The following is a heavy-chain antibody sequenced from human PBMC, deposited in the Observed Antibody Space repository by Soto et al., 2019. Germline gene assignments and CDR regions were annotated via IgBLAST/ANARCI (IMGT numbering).Heavy chain of an antibody. V-gene: IGHV4-59*08. J-gene: IGHJ6*02. CDR2: VHYSGSS. CDR1: GGSISNFY. CDR3: AKHNDAGSGRGGMDV. Sequence: QVQLQESGPGLVKPSETLSLTCTVSGGSISNFYWTWIRQPPGKGLEWIGNVHYSGSSNYNPSDKRQVTASVDTITTQLSLNLSSVTAADTAVYYGAKHNDAGSGRGGMDVWGQGTTVTVSS. D-gene: IGHD6-25*01.